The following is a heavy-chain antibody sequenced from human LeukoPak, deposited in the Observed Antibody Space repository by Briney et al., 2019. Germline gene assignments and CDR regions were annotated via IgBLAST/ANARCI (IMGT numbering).Heavy chain of an antibody. CDR3: ARSSGYLDY. V-gene: IGHV3-74*01. J-gene: IGHJ4*02. CDR2: INTDGSTT. Sequence: TGGSLRLSCAAAGFTFSSYWMHWVRQAPGKGLVWVSHINTDGSTTNYADSVKGRFTISRDNAKNTLYLQINSLRGEDTAVYYCARSSGYLDYWGQGTPVTVSS. CDR1: GFTFSSYW. D-gene: IGHD3-22*01.